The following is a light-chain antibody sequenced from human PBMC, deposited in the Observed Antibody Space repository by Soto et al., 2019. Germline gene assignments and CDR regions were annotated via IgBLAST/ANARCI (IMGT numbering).Light chain of an antibody. CDR3: QQYNSA. Sequence: DIQMTQSPSSLSASLGDRVTITCRASQSISSWLAWYQQKPGKAPKLLIYDASSLESGVPSRFSGSGSGTEFTLTISSLQPDDFATYYCQQYNSAFGQGTRLEIK. V-gene: IGKV1-5*01. J-gene: IGKJ5*01. CDR2: DAS. CDR1: QSISSW.